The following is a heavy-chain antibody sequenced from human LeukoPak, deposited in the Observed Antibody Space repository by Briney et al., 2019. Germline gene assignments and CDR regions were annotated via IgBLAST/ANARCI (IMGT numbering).Heavy chain of an antibody. CDR1: GYTFTGYY. J-gene: IGHJ4*02. Sequence: GASVKVSCKASGYTFTGYYVHWVRQAPGQGLEWLGRMNPNSGDTHYAQKFQGRVTMTRDTSISTAYMELNNLTFDDPAVYYCVSRGDGGFDYWGQGTLVTVPS. CDR2: MNPNSGDT. V-gene: IGHV1-2*06. CDR3: VSRGDGGFDY. D-gene: IGHD3-16*01.